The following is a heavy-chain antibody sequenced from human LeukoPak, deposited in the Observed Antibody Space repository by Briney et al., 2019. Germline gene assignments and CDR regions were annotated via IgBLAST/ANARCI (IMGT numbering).Heavy chain of an antibody. CDR2: IYHSGST. CDR3: ARSSQRAPFGGFDY. J-gene: IGHJ4*02. CDR1: GYSISSGYY. Sequence: SETLSLACAVSGYSISSGYYWGWIRQPPGKGLEWIATIYHSGSTYYNPSLKSRITISVDTSKNQFFLKLSSVTAADTAIYYCARSSQRAPFGGFDYWGQGTLVTVSS. D-gene: IGHD3-10*01. V-gene: IGHV4-38-2*01.